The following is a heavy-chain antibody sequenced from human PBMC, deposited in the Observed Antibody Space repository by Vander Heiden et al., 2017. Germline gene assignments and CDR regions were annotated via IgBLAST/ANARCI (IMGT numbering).Heavy chain of an antibody. CDR2: IIPIFGTA. D-gene: IGHD2-2*01. V-gene: IGHV1-69*01. J-gene: IGHJ6*02. Sequence: VQLLQSGAAAKKPGSSVQVSCKAAGGTFSSYAISWVRQAPGQGLEWMGGIIPIFGTANDAQKFQGRVTITADESPSTAYLDLSSLRSEDTAVCYCVREMSSSSDVWGQGTPVTVSS. CDR3: VREMSSSSDV. CDR1: GGTFSSYA.